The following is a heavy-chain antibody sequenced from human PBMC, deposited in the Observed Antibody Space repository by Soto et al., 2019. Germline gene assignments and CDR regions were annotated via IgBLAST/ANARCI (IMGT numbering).Heavy chain of an antibody. CDR3: ANGGTGEGYFDN. D-gene: IGHD7-27*01. CDR2: VSANGGTT. CDR1: GFSLSSYA. J-gene: IGHJ4*02. Sequence: GGALGLACVASGFSLSSYAMSWVRKAPGKGLEWVSAVSANGGTTYYVDSVKGRFTISRDNSKNTLYLQMDSLRAEDTGIYYCANGGTGEGYFDNWGQGALVTVPS. V-gene: IGHV3-23*01.